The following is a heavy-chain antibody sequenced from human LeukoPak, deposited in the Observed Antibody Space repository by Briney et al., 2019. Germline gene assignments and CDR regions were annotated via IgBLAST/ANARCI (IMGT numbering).Heavy chain of an antibody. CDR3: ARGNYDFWSGYSVYNWFDP. CDR2: INPNSGGT. V-gene: IGHV1-2*02. J-gene: IGHJ5*02. CDR1: GYTFTGYY. D-gene: IGHD3-3*01. Sequence: ASVKVSCKASGYTFTGYYMHWVRQAPGQGLEWMGWINPNSGGTNYAQKFQGRVTMTRDTSISTAYMELSRLRSEDTAVYYCARGNYDFWSGYSVYNWFDPWGQGTLVTVSS.